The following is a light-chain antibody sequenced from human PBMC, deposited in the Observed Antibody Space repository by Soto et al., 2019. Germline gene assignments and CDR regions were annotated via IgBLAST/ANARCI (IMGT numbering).Light chain of an antibody. CDR1: QSVYNT. Sequence: EIVMTQSPTTLSVSPGERATLSCRASQSVYNTLAWYQQKPGQAPRLLIYGASTRATGIPARFSGSGSGTEFTLTIRSLQSEDFATYYCQQYSKWPLTFGEGTKVEIK. J-gene: IGKJ4*01. CDR2: GAS. CDR3: QQYSKWPLT. V-gene: IGKV3-15*01.